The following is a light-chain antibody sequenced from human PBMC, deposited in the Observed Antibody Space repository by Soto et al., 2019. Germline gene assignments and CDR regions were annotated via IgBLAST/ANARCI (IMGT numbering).Light chain of an antibody. CDR3: SSYTSSITYV. V-gene: IGLV2-14*01. CDR1: SSDVGGYNY. CDR2: EVS. Sequence: QSALTQPASVSGSPGQSITISCTGTSSDVGGYNYVSWYQQHPGKVPKLMISEVSNRPSGVSDRFPGSKSGNTASLTISGLQAEDEADYYCSSYTSSITYVFGTGTKVTVL. J-gene: IGLJ1*01.